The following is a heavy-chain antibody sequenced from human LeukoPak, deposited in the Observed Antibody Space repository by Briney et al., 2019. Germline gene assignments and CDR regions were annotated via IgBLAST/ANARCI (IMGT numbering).Heavy chain of an antibody. CDR1: GASISSSY. Sequence: SETLSLTCTVSGASISSSYWSWIRQPPGKGLEWIGYIYYSGSTNYNPSLKSRVTISVDTSKNQFSLKLSSVTAADTAVYYCARSVEGYCSGGSCYSYYYYMDVWGKGTTVTVSS. D-gene: IGHD2-15*01. CDR3: ARSVEGYCSGGSCYSYYYYMDV. V-gene: IGHV4-59*01. CDR2: IYYSGST. J-gene: IGHJ6*03.